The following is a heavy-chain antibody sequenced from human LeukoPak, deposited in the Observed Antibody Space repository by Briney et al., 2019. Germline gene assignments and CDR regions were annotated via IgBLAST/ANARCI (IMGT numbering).Heavy chain of an antibody. J-gene: IGHJ5*02. Sequence: PGGSLRLSCAASGFTFSSYAMNWVRQAPGKGLEWVSAISGSGGITYYADSVKGRFTISRDNSKNTLYLQMNSLRAEDTAVYYCARDHIVGATTGRVPGWFDPWGQGTLVTVSS. V-gene: IGHV3-23*01. CDR2: ISGSGGIT. CDR3: ARDHIVGATTGRVPGWFDP. CDR1: GFTFSSYA. D-gene: IGHD1-26*01.